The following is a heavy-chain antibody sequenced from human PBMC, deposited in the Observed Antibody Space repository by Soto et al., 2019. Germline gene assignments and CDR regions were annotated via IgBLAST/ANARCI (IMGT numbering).Heavy chain of an antibody. CDR3: ARDKTPYSSGWQNRHFDN. CDR1: GFTFSTYA. V-gene: IGHV3-30-3*01. Sequence: QVQLVESGGGVVQPGRSLRLSCAAPGFTFSTYAMHWVRQAPGKGLEWVAVISYDGSNKYYADSVKGRFTISRDNSKNTMYLQMNSLRAEDTAVYYCARDKTPYSSGWQNRHFDNWGQGTLVTVSS. CDR2: ISYDGSNK. D-gene: IGHD6-19*01. J-gene: IGHJ4*02.